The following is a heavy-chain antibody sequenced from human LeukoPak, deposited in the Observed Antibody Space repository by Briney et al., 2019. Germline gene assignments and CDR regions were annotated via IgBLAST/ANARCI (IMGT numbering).Heavy chain of an antibody. J-gene: IGHJ4*02. D-gene: IGHD4-17*01. V-gene: IGHV4-59*01. CDR1: GGSFSGYY. CDR3: ARVGRDYGDYRN. CDR2: IYYSGST. Sequence: SETLSLTCAVYGGSFSGYYWSWIRQPPGKGLEWIGYIYYSGSTNYNPSLKSRVTISVDTSKNQFSLKLSSVTAADTAVYYCARVGRDYGDYRNWGQGTLVTVSS.